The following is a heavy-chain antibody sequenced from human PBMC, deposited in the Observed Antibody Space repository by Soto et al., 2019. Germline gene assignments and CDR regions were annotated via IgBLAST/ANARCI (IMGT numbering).Heavy chain of an antibody. CDR1: GGSISSGGYY. D-gene: IGHD3-9*01. CDR3: ARTTFYDIFTAYYSLFDY. Sequence: QVQLQESGPGLVKPSQTLTLTCTVSGGSISSGGYYWSWIRQHPGKGLEWIGHISDSGSTYYNPSLKSRVTISDDTSKNHFSLKLSAVTAADTAVYYCARTTFYDIFTAYYSLFDYWGQGTLVTVSS. CDR2: ISDSGST. J-gene: IGHJ4*02. V-gene: IGHV4-31*03.